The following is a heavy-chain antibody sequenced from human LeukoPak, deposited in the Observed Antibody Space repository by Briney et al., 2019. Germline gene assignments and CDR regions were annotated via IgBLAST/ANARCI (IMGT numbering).Heavy chain of an antibody. J-gene: IGHJ6*02. CDR1: GFTFSSNW. CDR2: INSDGSST. CDR3: AKGEWQWLEKYYYYGMDV. Sequence: PGGSLRLSCVATGFTFSSNWMHWVRQAPGKGLVWVSRINSDGSSTSYADSVKGRFTISRDNSKNTLYLQMNSLRAEDTAVYYCAKGEWQWLEKYYYYGMDVWGQGTTVTVSS. D-gene: IGHD6-19*01. V-gene: IGHV3-74*01.